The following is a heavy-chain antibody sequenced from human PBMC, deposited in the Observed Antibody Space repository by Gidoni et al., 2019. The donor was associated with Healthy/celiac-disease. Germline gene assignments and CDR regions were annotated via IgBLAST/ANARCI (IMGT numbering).Heavy chain of an antibody. Sequence: QVQLQQWGAGLLKPSETLSLTCPVYGGSFSGYYWSWIRQPPGKGLEWIGEINHSGSTNYNPSLKSRVTISVDTSKNQFSLKLSSVTAADTAVYYCARGLDFDLWGRGTLVTVSS. J-gene: IGHJ2*01. CDR2: INHSGST. CDR1: GGSFSGYY. CDR3: ARGLDFDL. V-gene: IGHV4-34*01.